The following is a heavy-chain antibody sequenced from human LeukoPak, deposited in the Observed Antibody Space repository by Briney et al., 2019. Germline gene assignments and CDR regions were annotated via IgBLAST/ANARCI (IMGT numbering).Heavy chain of an antibody. V-gene: IGHV1-8*01. CDR3: ARRVGSGWPVQH. CDR1: GYTFSSYD. CDR2: MNPNSGNT. Sequence: ASVKVSCKASGYTFSSYDINWVRQATGQGLEWMGWMNPNSGNTGYAQKFQGRLNMTRNTSISTAYMELSSLRSEDTAVYYCARRVGSGWPVQHWGRAPWSPSPQ. J-gene: IGHJ1*01. D-gene: IGHD6-19*01.